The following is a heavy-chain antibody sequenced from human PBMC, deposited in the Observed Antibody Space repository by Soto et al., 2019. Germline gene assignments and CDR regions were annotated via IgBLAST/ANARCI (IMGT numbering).Heavy chain of an antibody. D-gene: IGHD3-9*01. CDR3: ARENYDILTGYYCAFDI. CDR1: GFTVSSNY. J-gene: IGHJ3*02. V-gene: IGHV3-53*01. Sequence: GESLKISCAASGFTVSSNYMSWVRQAPGKGLEWVSVIYSGGSTYYADSVKGRFTISRDNAKNTLYLQMNSLRAEDTAVYYCARENYDILTGYYCAFDIWGQGTMVTVSS. CDR2: IYSGGST.